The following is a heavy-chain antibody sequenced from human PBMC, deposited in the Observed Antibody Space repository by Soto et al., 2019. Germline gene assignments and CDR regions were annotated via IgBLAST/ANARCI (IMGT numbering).Heavy chain of an antibody. CDR2: INRDGSEK. CDR3: ARGTYYYDSSGYYYRFGYFDY. Sequence: GGSLRLSCAASGFTISTYWMSWVRQAPGKGLEWVANINRDGSEKNYVDSVKGRFTISRDNAKNSLYLQMNSLRDEDTAVYYCARGTYYYDSSGYYYRFGYFDYWGQGT. CDR1: GFTISTYW. D-gene: IGHD3-22*01. J-gene: IGHJ4*02. V-gene: IGHV3-7*04.